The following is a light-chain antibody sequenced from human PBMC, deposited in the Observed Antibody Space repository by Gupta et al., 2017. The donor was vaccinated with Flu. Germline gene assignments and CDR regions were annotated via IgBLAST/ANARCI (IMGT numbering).Light chain of an antibody. CDR3: LQCYSSPLT. CDR1: QSTSGY. V-gene: IGKV1-39*01. Sequence: DIQMTQSPSSLSAFVGDRVTITCRASQSTSGYLNWYQQEPGKAPKLLIYAVSKVHNGVPSRFTGRGSGTDFTLTISRLQPEDSATYYCLQCYSSPLTFGGGTKVEI. J-gene: IGKJ4*01. CDR2: AVS.